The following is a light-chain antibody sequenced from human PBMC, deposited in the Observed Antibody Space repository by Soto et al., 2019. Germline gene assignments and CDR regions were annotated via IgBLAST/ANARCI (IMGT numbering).Light chain of an antibody. CDR1: QSVSST. Sequence: EIVLTQSPGTLSLSPGERATLSCRASQSVSSTSLAWYQQKPGQAPRLFIYGASTRATAIPPRFSGSGSGTEFTLTISSLQSEDFAVYYCQQYDNWPITFGQGTRLEIK. CDR3: QQYDNWPIT. CDR2: GAS. J-gene: IGKJ5*01. V-gene: IGKV3-15*01.